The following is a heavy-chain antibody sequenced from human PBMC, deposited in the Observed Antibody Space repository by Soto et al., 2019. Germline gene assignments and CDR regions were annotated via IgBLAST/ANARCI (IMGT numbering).Heavy chain of an antibody. CDR3: ARCIQQDYYYGMDV. D-gene: IGHD5-18*01. CDR1: GYTFYSHT. J-gene: IGHJ6*02. V-gene: IGHV1-18*01. CDR2: ISADNGNT. Sequence: ASVKVSCKASGYTFYSHTISWVRQAPGQGLEWMGRISADNGNTKYAQKFRGRVTMTTDTSTSTVYMELRNLRSDDTAVYYCARCIQQDYYYGMDVWGQGTTVTVSS.